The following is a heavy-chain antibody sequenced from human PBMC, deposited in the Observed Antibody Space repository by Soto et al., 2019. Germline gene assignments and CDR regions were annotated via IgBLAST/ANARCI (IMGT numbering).Heavy chain of an antibody. V-gene: IGHV1-69*13. CDR1: GGTFSSYA. CDR2: IIPIFGTA. D-gene: IGHD1-26*01. J-gene: IGHJ5*02. Sequence: ASVKVSCKASGGTFSSYAISWVRQAPGQGLEWMGGIIPIFGTANYAQKFQGRVTITADESTSTAHMELSSLRSEDTAVYYCARDNVGASFSWFDPWGQGTLVTVSS. CDR3: ARDNVGASFSWFDP.